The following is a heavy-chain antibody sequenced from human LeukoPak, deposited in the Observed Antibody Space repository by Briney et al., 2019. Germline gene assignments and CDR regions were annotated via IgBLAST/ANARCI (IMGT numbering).Heavy chain of an antibody. CDR2: ISGSGGST. V-gene: IGHV3-23*01. D-gene: IGHD3-16*01. Sequence: GGSLRLSCAASGFTFSSYAVSWVRQAPGKGLEWVSAISGSGGSTYYADSVKGRFTISRDNSKNTLYLQMNSLRAEDTAVYYCAPWGAPNGSDPWGQGTLVTVSS. CDR3: APWGAPNGSDP. J-gene: IGHJ5*02. CDR1: GFTFSSYA.